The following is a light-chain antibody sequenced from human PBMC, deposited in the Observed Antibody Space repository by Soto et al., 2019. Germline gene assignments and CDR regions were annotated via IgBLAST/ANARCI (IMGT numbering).Light chain of an antibody. CDR2: AAS. J-gene: IGKJ1*01. CDR3: QQSYSTPPWT. V-gene: IGKV1-39*01. Sequence: DIQMTQSPSSLSAFVGDRVTITFRASQSISSYLNWYQQKPGKAPKLLIYAASSLQSGVPSRFSGSGSGTDFTLTISSLQPEDFATYYCQQSYSTPPWTFGQGTKVDIK. CDR1: QSISSY.